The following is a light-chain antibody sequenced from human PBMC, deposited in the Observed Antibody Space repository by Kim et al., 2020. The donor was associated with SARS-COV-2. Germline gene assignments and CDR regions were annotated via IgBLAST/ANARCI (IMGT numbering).Light chain of an antibody. CDR3: QQYNNWPVT. Sequence: EIVMTQSPATLSVSPGERATLPCRASQSVSSNLAWYQQKPGKAPRLLIYGASTRATGIPARFSGSGSGTEFTLTISSLQSEDLAVYYCQQYNNWPVTFGQGTKVDIK. J-gene: IGKJ1*01. V-gene: IGKV3-15*01. CDR2: GAS. CDR1: QSVSSN.